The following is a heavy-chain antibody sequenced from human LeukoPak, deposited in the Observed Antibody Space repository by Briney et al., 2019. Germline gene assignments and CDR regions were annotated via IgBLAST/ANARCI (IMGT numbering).Heavy chain of an antibody. J-gene: IGHJ3*02. CDR2: NSSSGSSM. Sequence: PGGSLRLSCAASGFTFSDYYMSWIRQAPGKGPEWISYNSSSGSSMYHADSVKGRFTISRDNAKNSLFLQMNSLRAEDTAVYYCAKGYCSGGSCVMGRVNDAFDIWGQGTMVTVSS. V-gene: IGHV3-11*01. D-gene: IGHD2-15*01. CDR1: GFTFSDYY. CDR3: AKGYCSGGSCVMGRVNDAFDI.